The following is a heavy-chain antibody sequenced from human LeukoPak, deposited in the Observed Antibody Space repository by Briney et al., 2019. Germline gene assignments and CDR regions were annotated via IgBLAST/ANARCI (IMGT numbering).Heavy chain of an antibody. Sequence: ASVNVSCKASGYTFTSYYIHWVRQAPGQGLEWMAMINPSGGITKYAQKFQGRVTMTRDTSTSTVYMELSSLRSEDTAVYYCAREWMLIGNLAYAFDIWGQGTLVTVSS. J-gene: IGHJ3*02. CDR3: AREWMLIGNLAYAFDI. CDR1: GYTFTSYY. V-gene: IGHV1-46*01. CDR2: INPSGGIT. D-gene: IGHD3-16*01.